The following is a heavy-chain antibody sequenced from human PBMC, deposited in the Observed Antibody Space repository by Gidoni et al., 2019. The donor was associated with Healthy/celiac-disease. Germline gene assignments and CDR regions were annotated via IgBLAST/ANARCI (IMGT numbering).Heavy chain of an antibody. CDR1: GFTVSSNY. Sequence: EVQLVESGGGLVQPGGSLRLSCAASGFTVSSNYMSWVRQAPGKGLEWVSVIYSGGSTYYADSVQGRFTISRDNSKNTLYLQMNSLRAEDTAVYYCARESSGSPGAYWGQGTLVTVSS. CDR3: ARESSGSPGAY. J-gene: IGHJ4*02. V-gene: IGHV3-66*01. D-gene: IGHD1-26*01. CDR2: IYSGGST.